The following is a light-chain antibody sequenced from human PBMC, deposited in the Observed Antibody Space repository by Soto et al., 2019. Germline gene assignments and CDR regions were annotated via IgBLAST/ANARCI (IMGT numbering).Light chain of an antibody. CDR1: QSISPW. V-gene: IGKV1-5*03. CDR3: QHYKTYSRS. Sequence: DIQMTQSTSTLSASVGDRVTMTCRASQSISPWLAWYQQKPGKAPNLLIYKATFLASGVPSRFSGSGSGTEFTLTISSLQPDDFATYYCQHYKTYSRSVGQGTKVEIK. J-gene: IGKJ1*01. CDR2: KAT.